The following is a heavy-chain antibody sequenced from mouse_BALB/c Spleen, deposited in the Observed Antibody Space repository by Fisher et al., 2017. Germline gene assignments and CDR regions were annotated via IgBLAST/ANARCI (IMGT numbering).Heavy chain of an antibody. Sequence: RFTISRDNARNILYLQMSSLRSEDTAMYYCARNYGSSYYFDYWGQGTTLTVSS. D-gene: IGHD1-1*01. J-gene: IGHJ2*01. CDR3: ARNYGSSYYFDY. V-gene: IGHV5-6-5*01.